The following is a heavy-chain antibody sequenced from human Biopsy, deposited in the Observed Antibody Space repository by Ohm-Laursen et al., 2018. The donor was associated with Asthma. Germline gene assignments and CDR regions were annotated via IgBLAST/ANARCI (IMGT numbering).Heavy chain of an antibody. V-gene: IGHV1-18*04. CDR1: GYTFSNYA. D-gene: IGHD2-15*01. CDR3: VRDKFVVVPGSKGPTDWFDP. CDR2: ISGYNGDT. J-gene: IGHJ5*02. Sequence: GASVKVSCKASGYTFSNYAISWVRQAPGQGLEWMGWISGYNGDTKFAQNVKGRLSLTTDTSTSTAYMELRSLTSDDTAVYYCVRDKFVVVPGSKGPTDWFDPWGQGTLVTVSS.